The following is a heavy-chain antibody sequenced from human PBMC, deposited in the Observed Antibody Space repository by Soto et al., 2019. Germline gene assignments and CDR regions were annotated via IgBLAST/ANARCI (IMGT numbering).Heavy chain of an antibody. CDR2: ISHGGSP. CDR1: GWSVSSGVFS. CDR3: ARGHYYYAMNV. V-gene: IGHV4-30-2*01. J-gene: IGHJ6*02. Sequence: QLKLQESGSGVVKHSQTLSPTCAVSGWSVSSGVFSWNWIRQPPGQGLEWIGYISHGGSPHCTPSLRGRVSISVDRSTNVISLNLTSRTPAYKAVYFCARGHYYYAMNVWGQGTRVTVSS.